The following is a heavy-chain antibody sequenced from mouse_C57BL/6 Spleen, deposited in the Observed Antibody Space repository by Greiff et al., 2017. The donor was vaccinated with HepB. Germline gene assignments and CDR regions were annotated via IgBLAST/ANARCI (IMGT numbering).Heavy chain of an antibody. D-gene: IGHD1-1*01. Sequence: QVQLKQPGTELVKPGASVKLSCKASGYTFTSYWMHWVKQRPGQGLEWIGNINPSNGGTNYNEKFKSKATLTVDESSSTAYMQLSSLTSEDSAVYYCARSPYYYWYFDVWGTGTTVTVSS. CDR2: INPSNGGT. CDR3: ARSPYYYWYFDV. V-gene: IGHV1-53*01. CDR1: GYTFTSYW. J-gene: IGHJ1*03.